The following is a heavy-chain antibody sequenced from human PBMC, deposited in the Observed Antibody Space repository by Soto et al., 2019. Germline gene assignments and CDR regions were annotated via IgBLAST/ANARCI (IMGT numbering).Heavy chain of an antibody. CDR3: ATGESSGWYRDSGWPLVY. D-gene: IGHD6-19*01. J-gene: IGHJ4*02. CDR2: IIPILGIA. V-gene: IGHV1-69*02. CDR1: GGTFSSYT. Sequence: GASVKVSCKASGGTFSSYTISWVRQAPGQGLEWMGRIIPILGIANYAQKFQGRVTITADKSTSTAYMELSSLRSEDTAVYYCATGESSGWYRDSGWPLVYWGQGTLVTVSS.